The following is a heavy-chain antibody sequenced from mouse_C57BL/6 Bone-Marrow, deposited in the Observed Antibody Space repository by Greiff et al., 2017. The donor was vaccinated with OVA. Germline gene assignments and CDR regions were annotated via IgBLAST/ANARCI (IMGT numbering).Heavy chain of an antibody. Sequence: VKLMESGAELVRPGTSVKMSCKASGYTFTNYWIGWAKQRPGHGLEWIGDIYPGGGYTNYNEKFKGKATLTADKSSSTAYMQFSSLTSEDSAIYYCARREVGWFAYWGQGTLVTVSA. CDR1: GYTFTNYW. CDR3: ARREVGWFAY. V-gene: IGHV1-63*01. J-gene: IGHJ3*01. D-gene: IGHD1-3*01. CDR2: IYPGGGYT.